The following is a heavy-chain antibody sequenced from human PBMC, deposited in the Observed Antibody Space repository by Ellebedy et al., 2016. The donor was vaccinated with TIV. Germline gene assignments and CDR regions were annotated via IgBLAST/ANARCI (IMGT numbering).Heavy chain of an antibody. V-gene: IGHV3-21*01. CDR1: GFTFRTYS. CDR2: ISDNSDYI. J-gene: IGHJ6*03. CDR3: ARDALYNSLYYYMDV. Sequence: PGGSLRLSCAASGFTFRTYSMKWVRQAPGKGLEWISSISDNSDYISYADSVKGRFTISRDNAKNSLYLQMDSLRVEDTAVYYCARDALYNSLYYYMDVWGKGTTVTVSS. D-gene: IGHD1-14*01.